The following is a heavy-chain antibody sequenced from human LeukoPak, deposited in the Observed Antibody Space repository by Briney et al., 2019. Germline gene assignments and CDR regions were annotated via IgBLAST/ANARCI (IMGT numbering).Heavy chain of an antibody. J-gene: IGHJ5*02. CDR3: ARDLIAARPGWFDP. CDR2: ISAYNGNT. CDR1: GYTFTTYG. Sequence: VASVKVSCKASGYTFTTYGINWVRQAPGQGLEWMGWISAYNGNTDYAQNLQGRVTLTTDTSASTAYMELRSLRSDGTAVYYCARDLIAARPGWFDPWGQGTLVTVSS. D-gene: IGHD6-6*01. V-gene: IGHV1-18*01.